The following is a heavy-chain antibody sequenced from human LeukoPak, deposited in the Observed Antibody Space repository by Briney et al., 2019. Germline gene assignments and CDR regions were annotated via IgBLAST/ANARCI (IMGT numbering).Heavy chain of an antibody. CDR1: GFTFSSYG. CDR2: IWYDGSNK. V-gene: IGHV3-33*01. J-gene: IGHJ4*02. CDR3: ARDSRDTAMVGPDY. Sequence: GGSLRPSCAASGFTFSSYGMHWVRQAPGKGLECVAVIWYDGSNKYYADSVKGRFTISRDNSKNTLYLQMNSLRAEDTAVYYCARDSRDTAMVGPDYWGQGTLVTVSS. D-gene: IGHD5-18*01.